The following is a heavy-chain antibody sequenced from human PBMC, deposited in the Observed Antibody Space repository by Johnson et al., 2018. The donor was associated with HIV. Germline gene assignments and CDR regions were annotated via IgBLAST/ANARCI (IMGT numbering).Heavy chain of an antibody. J-gene: IGHJ3*02. CDR2: ISYDGSNK. CDR3: ARDLTNWGVGDACDI. D-gene: IGHD7-27*01. V-gene: IGHV3-30-3*01. CDR1: GFTFSSYA. Sequence: VQLVESGGGVVQPGRSLKLSCAASGFTFSSYAMHWVRQAPGKGLDWVAVISYDGSNKYYADSVKGRFTISRDNSKNTLYLQMKSLRAEDTAVYYCARDLTNWGVGDACDIWGQGTMVTVSS.